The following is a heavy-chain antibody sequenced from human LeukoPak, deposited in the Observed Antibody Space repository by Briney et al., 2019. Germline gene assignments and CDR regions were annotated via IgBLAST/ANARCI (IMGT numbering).Heavy chain of an antibody. D-gene: IGHD5-12*01. J-gene: IGHJ4*02. V-gene: IGHV3-64D*09. CDR1: GFTFSAHA. CDR2: INSNGDST. Sequence: GGSLRLSCSVSGFTFSAHAMHWVRQPPGKGLEFLSSINSNGDSTYHADSVKGRFTISRDNSRSTLYLQMRSLRPEDTAVYYCVKSGYCTSSDVDYWGQGTLVTVSS. CDR3: VKSGYCTSSDVDY.